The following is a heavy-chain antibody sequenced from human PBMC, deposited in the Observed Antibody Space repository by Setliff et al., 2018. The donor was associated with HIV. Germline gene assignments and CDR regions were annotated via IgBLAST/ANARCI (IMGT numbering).Heavy chain of an antibody. Sequence: PGESLKISCAASRVTFSDYYMTWIRQAPGKGLEWVSIIYIGGSTYYADSAKGRFTISRDNSKNTLYLEMNSLRADDTAVYYCAKIPVAAQYYNFWSGHPWGQGTLVTVSS. D-gene: IGHD3-3*01. V-gene: IGHV3-66*01. CDR1: RVTFSDYY. CDR3: AKIPVAAQYYNFWSGHP. J-gene: IGHJ5*02. CDR2: IYIGGST.